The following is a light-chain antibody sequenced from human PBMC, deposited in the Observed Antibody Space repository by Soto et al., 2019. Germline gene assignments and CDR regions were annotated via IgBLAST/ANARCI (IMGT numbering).Light chain of an antibody. CDR3: QQYGSIFT. CDR1: QSVSSSY. CDR2: GAS. J-gene: IGKJ3*01. V-gene: IGKV3-20*01. Sequence: EIVLTQSPGTLSLSPGERATLSCRASQSVSSSYLAWYQQKPGQAPRLLIYGASSRATGIPDRFSGSGSGTDFTLTISRLEPEDFSVYYCQQYGSIFTFGPGTKVDLK.